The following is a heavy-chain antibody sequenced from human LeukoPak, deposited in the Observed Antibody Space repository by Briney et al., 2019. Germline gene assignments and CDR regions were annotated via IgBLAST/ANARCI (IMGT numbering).Heavy chain of an antibody. D-gene: IGHD6-25*01. V-gene: IGHV4-4*07. CDR3: AREGGDPRWLDA. CDR2: INTSGST. CDR1: GGSISSYY. Sequence: SETLSLTCTVSGGSISSYYLTWIRQSAGKGPEWIGRINTSGSTNYNPSLRSRVTMSVNTSKNQFSLNLTSVTAADTAVYSCAREGGDPRWLDAWGQGTLVTVSS. J-gene: IGHJ5*02.